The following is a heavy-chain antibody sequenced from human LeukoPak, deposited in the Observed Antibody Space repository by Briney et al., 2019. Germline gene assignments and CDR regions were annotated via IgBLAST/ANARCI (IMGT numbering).Heavy chain of an antibody. V-gene: IGHV4-34*01. D-gene: IGHD2-2*03. CDR3: AREGVAGYCSSTSCFRMRYYYGMDV. J-gene: IGHJ6*02. CDR2: INHSGST. CDR1: GGSFSGYY. Sequence: SETLSLTCAVYGGSFSGYYWSWIRQPPGKGLEWIGEINHSGSTYYNPSLKSRVTISVDTSKNQFSLKLSSVTAADTAVYYCAREGVAGYCSSTSCFRMRYYYGMDVWGQGTTVTVSS.